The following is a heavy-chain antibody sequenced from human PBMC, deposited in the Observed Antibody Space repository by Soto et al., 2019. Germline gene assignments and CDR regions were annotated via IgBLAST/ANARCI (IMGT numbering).Heavy chain of an antibody. CDR1: GGSFSGYY. Sequence: SETLSLTCAVYGGSFSGYYWSWIRQPPGKGLEWIGEINHSGSTNYNPSLKSRVTISVDTSKNQFSLKLSSVTAADTAVYYCARGVGITFGGVIVGSLTPWGQGTLVTVSS. V-gene: IGHV4-34*01. J-gene: IGHJ4*02. CDR3: ARGVGITFGGVIVGSLTP. CDR2: INHSGST. D-gene: IGHD3-16*02.